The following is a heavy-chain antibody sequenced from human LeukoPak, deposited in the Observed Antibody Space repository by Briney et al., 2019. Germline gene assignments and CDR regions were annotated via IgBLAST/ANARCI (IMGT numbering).Heavy chain of an antibody. J-gene: IGHJ4*02. Sequence: GGSLRLSCAASGFTFNRDWMSWVRQAPGKGLECVSSISGSDGSTYYADSVKGRFTISRDNSKNTLYLQMNSLRAEDTAVYYCAKAGNIRFDYWGQGTLVTVSS. CDR3: AKAGNIRFDY. D-gene: IGHD2/OR15-2a*01. V-gene: IGHV3-23*01. CDR2: ISGSDGST. CDR1: GFTFNRDW.